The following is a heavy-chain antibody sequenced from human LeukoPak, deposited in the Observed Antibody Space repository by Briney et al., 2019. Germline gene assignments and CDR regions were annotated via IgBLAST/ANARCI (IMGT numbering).Heavy chain of an antibody. D-gene: IGHD1-1*01. V-gene: IGHV3-11*01. CDR1: GFTFSDYY. CDR3: ARVPPTGRFYYYYYMDV. J-gene: IGHJ6*03. Sequence: GGSLRLSCAASGFTFSDYYMSWIRQAPGKGLEWVSYISSSGSTIYYADSVKGRFIISRDNAKNSLYLQMNSLRAEDTAVYYCARVPPTGRFYYYYYMDVWGKGTTVTVSS. CDR2: ISSSGSTI.